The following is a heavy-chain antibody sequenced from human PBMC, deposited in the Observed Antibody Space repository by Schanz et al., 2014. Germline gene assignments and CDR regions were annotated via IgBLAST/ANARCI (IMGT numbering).Heavy chain of an antibody. CDR1: GYTFTSDS. D-gene: IGHD6-13*01. CDR2: INPSGGGT. V-gene: IGHV1-46*01. CDR3: ASSGAGYSSSWDFDY. Sequence: QVQLVQSGAEVKKPGASVKVSCKASGYTFTSDSMHWVRQAPGQGLEWMGMINPSGGGTSYALRFQDRVTVTRDTSRSTVYMELSSLRSEDTAVYYCASSGAGYSSSWDFDYWGQGTLVAVSS. J-gene: IGHJ4*02.